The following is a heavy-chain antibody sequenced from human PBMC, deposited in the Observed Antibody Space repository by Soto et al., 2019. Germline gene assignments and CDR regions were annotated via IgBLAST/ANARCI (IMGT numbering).Heavy chain of an antibody. J-gene: IGHJ3*02. CDR2: ITGSGMTI. CDR3: APDPFDFWSESHNTFES. Sequence: GGSLRLSCAPSGFTFSSYEMKWVRQAPGKGLEWVAHITGSGMTIYYADSMKGRITISRDNAKQSLFLQMNSLRGEDTAAYYFAPDPFDFWSESHNTFESLCQGTMVT. CDR1: GFTFSSYE. D-gene: IGHD3-3*01. V-gene: IGHV3-48*03.